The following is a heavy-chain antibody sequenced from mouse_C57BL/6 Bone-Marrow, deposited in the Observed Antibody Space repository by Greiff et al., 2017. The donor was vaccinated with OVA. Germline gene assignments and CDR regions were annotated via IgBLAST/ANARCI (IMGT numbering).Heavy chain of an antibody. J-gene: IGHJ3*01. CDR3: ARSGYSNYVSFAD. Sequence: VQLQQSGAELARPGASVKLSCKASGYTFTSYGISWVKQRTGQGLEWIGEIYPRSGNTYYNEKFKGKATLTADKSSSTAYMELRSLTSEDSAVYFCARSGYSNYVSFADWGQGTLVTVSA. CDR1: GYTFTSYG. D-gene: IGHD2-5*01. V-gene: IGHV1-81*01. CDR2: IYPRSGNT.